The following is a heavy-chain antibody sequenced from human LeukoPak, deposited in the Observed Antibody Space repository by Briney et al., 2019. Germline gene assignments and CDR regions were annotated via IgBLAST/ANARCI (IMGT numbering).Heavy chain of an antibody. V-gene: IGHV3-23*01. CDR2: ISGSGGYT. CDR1: GFTFSSYA. D-gene: IGHD4/OR15-4a*01. Sequence: PGGSLRLSCAASGFTFSSYAMSWVRQAPGKGLEWVSGISGSGGYTHYADSVKGRFTISRDNSKNTLYLQMSSLGVEDTAVYSCAKRAPGAPDGLLDYWGQGTLVTVSS. J-gene: IGHJ4*02. CDR3: AKRAPGAPDGLLDY.